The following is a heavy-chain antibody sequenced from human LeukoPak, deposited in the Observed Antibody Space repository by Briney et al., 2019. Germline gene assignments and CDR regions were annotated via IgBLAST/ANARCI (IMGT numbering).Heavy chain of an antibody. CDR1: GFTFRGYA. J-gene: IGHJ4*02. CDR2: VSLSGDNT. CDR3: AKDRR. Sequence: GGSLSSSWVAPGFTFRGYARPWVRQVPGKGLEWVSSVSLSGDNTYYADAVKGRFTISRDNSKNTLYLQINSVRAEDTAVYYCAKDRRWGQGTLVTVSS. V-gene: IGHV3-23*01.